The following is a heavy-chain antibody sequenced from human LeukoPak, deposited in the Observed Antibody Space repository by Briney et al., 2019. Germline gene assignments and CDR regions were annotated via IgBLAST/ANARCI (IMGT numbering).Heavy chain of an antibody. J-gene: IGHJ2*01. CDR3: AREGPYGGAWYFDL. CDR2: ISDTGNTI. D-gene: IGHD4-23*01. Sequence: PGGSLRLSCVASGFTFSDYYMSWIRQAPGKGLEWLSYISDTGNTIYYADSVKGRFTISRDNSKNTLYLQMNSLRAEDTAVYYCAREGPYGGAWYFDLWGRGTLVTVSS. CDR1: GFTFSDYY. V-gene: IGHV3-11*04.